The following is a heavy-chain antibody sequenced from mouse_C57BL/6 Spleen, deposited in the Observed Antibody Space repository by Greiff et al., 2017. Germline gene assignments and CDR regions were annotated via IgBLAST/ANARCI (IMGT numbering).Heavy chain of an antibody. CDR1: GFNIKDYY. J-gene: IGHJ2*01. CDR2: INPNYGTT. CDR3: AWDKQSYFDY. D-gene: IGHD4-1*01. Sequence: EVQLQQSGAELVKPGASVKLSCTASGFNIKDYYMHWVKQRTEQGLEWIGVINPNYGTTSYNQKFKGKATLTVDQSSSTAYMQLNSLTSEDSAVYYCAWDKQSYFDYWGQGTTLTVSS. V-gene: IGHV1-39*01.